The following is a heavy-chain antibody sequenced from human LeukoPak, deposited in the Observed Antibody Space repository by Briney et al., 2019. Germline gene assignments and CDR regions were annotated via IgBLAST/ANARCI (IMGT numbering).Heavy chain of an antibody. CDR2: IKQDGSEK. V-gene: IGHV3-7*01. J-gene: IGHJ4*02. CDR1: RFTFSNFW. CDR3: ARDLDTAMVLGY. Sequence: PGGSLRLSCAASRFTFSNFWMSWVRQAPGKGLEWVAHIKQDGSEKYYVDSVKGRFTISRDNAKNSLYLQMNSLRAEDTAVYYCARDLDTAMVLGYWGQGTLVTVSS. D-gene: IGHD5-18*01.